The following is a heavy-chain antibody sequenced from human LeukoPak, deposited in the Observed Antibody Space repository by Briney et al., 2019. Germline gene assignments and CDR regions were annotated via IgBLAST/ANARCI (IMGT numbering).Heavy chain of an antibody. J-gene: IGHJ4*02. CDR1: GGSISSSGYY. CDR3: ARGSDYYDSSGLGY. D-gene: IGHD3-22*01. V-gene: IGHV4-39*07. Sequence: PSETLSLTCTVSGGSISSSGYYWGWIRQPPGKGLEWIGSIHYSGSTYYNPSLNSRVTISIDTSKNQFSLKLSFVPAADTAVYYCARGSDYYDSSGLGYWGQGTLVTVSS. CDR2: IHYSGST.